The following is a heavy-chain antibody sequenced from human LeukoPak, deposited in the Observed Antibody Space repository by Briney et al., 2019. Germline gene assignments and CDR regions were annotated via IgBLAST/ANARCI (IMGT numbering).Heavy chain of an antibody. V-gene: IGHV4-61*02. J-gene: IGHJ6*03. CDR1: GASISSGSYS. CDR2: IYTSGNT. CDR3: AREPADPGHLVVLAVVGCMDV. D-gene: IGHD2-21*01. Sequence: PSETLSPTCTVSGASISSGSYSWSWIRQPAGKGLEWIGRIYTSGNTNYNPSLKSRVAISIDTSKNQFSLKLSSVTAADTAVYYCAREPADPGHLVVLAVVGCMDVWGNGTTVTVSS.